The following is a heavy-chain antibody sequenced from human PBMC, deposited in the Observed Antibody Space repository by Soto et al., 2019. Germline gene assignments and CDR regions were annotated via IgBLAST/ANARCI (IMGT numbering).Heavy chain of an antibody. CDR1: GYTFRSYG. Sequence: ASVKVSCKASGYTFRSYGISWVRQAPGQGLEWMGWISGYNGNTHYSQKFQGKVTMTTDTSTSTAYMELRNLRSDDTAVYYCAKADSNYAGRFSYYYMDFWGTGTTVTVSS. CDR2: ISGYNGNT. J-gene: IGHJ6*03. D-gene: IGHD4-4*01. V-gene: IGHV1-18*01. CDR3: AKADSNYAGRFSYYYMDF.